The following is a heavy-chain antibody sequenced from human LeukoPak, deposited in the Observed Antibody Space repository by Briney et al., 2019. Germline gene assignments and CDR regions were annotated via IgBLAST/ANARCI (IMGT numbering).Heavy chain of an antibody. CDR1: GGSISRYC. J-gene: IGHJ4*02. V-gene: IGHV4-59*08. CDR3: ARRYSSGWYPGYFDS. D-gene: IGHD6-19*01. Sequence: PSETLSLTCTVSGGSISRYCWSWIRQPPGKGLEWIGYIYYSGSTNYNPSLKSRVTISVDTSKNHFSLKLSSVTAADTAVYYCARRYSSGWYPGYFDSWGQGTLVTVSS. CDR2: IYYSGST.